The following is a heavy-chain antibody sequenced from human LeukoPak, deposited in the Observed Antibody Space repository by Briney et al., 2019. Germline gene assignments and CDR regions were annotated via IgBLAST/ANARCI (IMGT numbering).Heavy chain of an antibody. CDR3: ARQPANTAAFDI. CDR1: GGSINTYY. D-gene: IGHD5-18*01. J-gene: IGHJ3*02. V-gene: IGHV4-59*08. Sequence: PSETLSLTCTVSGGSINTYYWSWIRQPPGKGLEWIAYVRDNGESNYNPFLKRRVAIPLDTANNQISLRLNFVTAADTAIYYCARQPANTAAFDIWGLGTMVTVSS. CDR2: VRDNGES.